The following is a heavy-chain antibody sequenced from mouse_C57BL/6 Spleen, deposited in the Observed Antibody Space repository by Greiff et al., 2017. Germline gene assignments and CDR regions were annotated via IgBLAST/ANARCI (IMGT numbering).Heavy chain of an antibody. CDR3: AREITTVVAPYYYAMDY. Sequence: VQLQQSGAELMKPGASVKLSCKATGYTFTGYWIEWVKQRPGHGLEWIGEILPGSGSTNYNEKFKGKATFTADTSSNTAYMQLSSLTTEDSAIYYCAREITTVVAPYYYAMDYWGQGTSVTVSS. CDR1: GYTFTGYW. D-gene: IGHD1-1*01. CDR2: ILPGSGST. J-gene: IGHJ4*01. V-gene: IGHV1-9*01.